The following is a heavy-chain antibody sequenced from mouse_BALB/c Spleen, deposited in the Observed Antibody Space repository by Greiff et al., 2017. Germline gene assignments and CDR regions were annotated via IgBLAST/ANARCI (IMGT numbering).Heavy chain of an antibody. Sequence: VQLQPSAADLARPGASVKMSCTSSGYTFTSYTMHWVKQRPGQGLEWIGYINPSSGYTEYNQKFKDKTTLTADKSSSTAYMQLSSLTSEDSAVYYCAREGNDGYYVDYWGQGTALTVSS. V-gene: IGHV1-4*02. D-gene: IGHD2-3*01. CDR2: INPSSGYT. CDR1: GYTFTSYT. J-gene: IGHJ2*01. CDR3: AREGNDGYYVDY.